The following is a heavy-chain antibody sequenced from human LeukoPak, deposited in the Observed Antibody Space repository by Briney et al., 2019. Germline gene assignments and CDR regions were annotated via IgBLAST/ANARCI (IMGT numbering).Heavy chain of an antibody. J-gene: IGHJ4*02. CDR3: ARETASSSWYIFDY. D-gene: IGHD6-13*01. V-gene: IGHV3-53*01. Sequence: GGSLRLSCAASGFTVSSNYMSWVRQAPGKGLEWVSVIYSGGSTYYADSVKGRFTISRDNSKNTLYLQMNSLRAEDTAVYYCARETASSSWYIFDYWGQGTLVTVSS. CDR1: GFTVSSNY. CDR2: IYSGGST.